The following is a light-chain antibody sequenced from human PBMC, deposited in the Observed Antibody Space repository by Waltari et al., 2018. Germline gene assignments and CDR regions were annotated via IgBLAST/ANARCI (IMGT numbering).Light chain of an antibody. CDR1: PSVSNS. CDR3: QQRSNWPPLT. V-gene: IGKV3-11*01. CDR2: DAS. Sequence: EIVLTQSPATLSLSPGERATLSCRASPSVSNSLTWYQQKPGQAPRLLNDDASNRSTGTPARFSGSGSGTDFTLTITTLEPEDFAGYYCQQRSNWPPLTFGGGTKVEIK. J-gene: IGKJ4*01.